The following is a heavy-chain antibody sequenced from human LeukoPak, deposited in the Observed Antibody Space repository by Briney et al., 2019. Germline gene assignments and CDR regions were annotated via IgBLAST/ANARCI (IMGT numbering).Heavy chain of an antibody. J-gene: IGHJ4*02. CDR3: ARVEYYYDSSGYFEYFFDY. V-gene: IGHV3-66*02. CDR1: GFTVSSNY. D-gene: IGHD3-22*01. CDR2: IYSGGST. Sequence: PGGSLRLSCAASGFTVSSNYMSWVRQAPGKGLEGVSVIYSGGSTYYADSVKSRFTISRDNSKNTLYLQMNSLRAEDTAVYYCARVEYYYDSSGYFEYFFDYWGQGTLVTVSS.